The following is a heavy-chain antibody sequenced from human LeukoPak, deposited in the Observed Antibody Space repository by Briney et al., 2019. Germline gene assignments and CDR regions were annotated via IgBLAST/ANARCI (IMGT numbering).Heavy chain of an antibody. Sequence: SETLSLTCTVSGGSVSYSTYYWSWIRQPPGKGLEWIGYIHYRGSTQYNPSLKSRVTILVDTSKNQFSLRLSSVTAAHTAVYYCAKVEANYFDYWGQGILVTVSS. CDR3: AKVEANYFDY. V-gene: IGHV4-61*01. CDR2: IHYRGST. CDR1: GGSVSYSTYY. D-gene: IGHD1-26*01. J-gene: IGHJ4*02.